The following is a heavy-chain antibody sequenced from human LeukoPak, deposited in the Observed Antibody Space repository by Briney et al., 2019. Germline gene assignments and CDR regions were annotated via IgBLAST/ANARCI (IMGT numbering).Heavy chain of an antibody. Sequence: SETLSLTCTVSGGSISSYYWSWIRQPPGKGLEWIGSIYYGGNTYYNPSLKSRVIISVDTSSNQFSLRLSSVTAADTAVYYCARKVSGYPTHYWYFDLWGRGTLVTVSS. CDR2: IYYGGNT. D-gene: IGHD3-22*01. V-gene: IGHV4-59*05. CDR3: ARKVSGYPTHYWYFDL. CDR1: GGSISSYY. J-gene: IGHJ2*01.